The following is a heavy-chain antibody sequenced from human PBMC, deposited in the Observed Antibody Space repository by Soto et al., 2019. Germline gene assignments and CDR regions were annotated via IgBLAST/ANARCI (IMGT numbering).Heavy chain of an antibody. CDR1: GGTFSSYA. Sequence: SVKVSCKASGGTFSSYAISWVRQAPGQGIEWMGGIIPIFVTANYAQKFQGRVTITADESTSTAYMEVSSLRSEDKEVYYCARAPPSARYYDDGSGYAEIYGMDCWRKGTTVAVSS. CDR3: ARAPPSARYYDDGSGYAEIYGMDC. D-gene: IGHD3-22*01. V-gene: IGHV1-69*13. CDR2: IIPIFVTA. J-gene: IGHJ6*04.